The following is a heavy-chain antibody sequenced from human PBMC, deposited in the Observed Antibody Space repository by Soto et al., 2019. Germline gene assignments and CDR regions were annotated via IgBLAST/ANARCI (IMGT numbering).Heavy chain of an antibody. V-gene: IGHV1-69*13. Sequence: ASVKVSCKASGGTFSSYAISWVRQAPGQGLEWMGGIIPIFGTANYAQKFQGRVTITADESTSTAYMELSSLRSEDTAVHYCARDPKYGSGSYDQYGMDVWGQGTTVTVSS. D-gene: IGHD3-10*01. CDR1: GGTFSSYA. J-gene: IGHJ6*02. CDR3: ARDPKYGSGSYDQYGMDV. CDR2: IIPIFGTA.